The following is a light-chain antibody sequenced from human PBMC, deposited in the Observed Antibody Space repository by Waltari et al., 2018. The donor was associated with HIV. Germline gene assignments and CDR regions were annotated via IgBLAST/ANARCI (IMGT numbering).Light chain of an antibody. CDR1: RRDVGGYNF. J-gene: IGLJ1*01. V-gene: IGLV2-14*03. Sequence: QSALTQPASVSGSPGPSITISCTGTRRDVGGYNFVSWYQQHPGKVPKLIIYEVSKRPSGVSNRFSASKSGNTTSLTISGLQAEDEADYYCNSYRSDSTYVFGTGTKVTVL. CDR3: NSYRSDSTYV. CDR2: EVS.